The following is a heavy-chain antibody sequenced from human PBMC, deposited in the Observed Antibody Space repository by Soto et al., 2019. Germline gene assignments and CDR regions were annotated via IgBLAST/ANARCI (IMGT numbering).Heavy chain of an antibody. V-gene: IGHV3-33*08. Sequence: HPGGSLRLSCAASGFTFSSYAMSWVRQAPGKGLEWVALIWYDGDNTYYADSVKGRFTISRDNSKSTLYLDMSSLRAEDTAVYYCARDYSSGRDIYYYYGVDVWGQGTTVTVSS. CDR2: IWYDGDNT. CDR1: GFTFSSYA. D-gene: IGHD6-19*01. J-gene: IGHJ6*02. CDR3: ARDYSSGRDIYYYYGVDV.